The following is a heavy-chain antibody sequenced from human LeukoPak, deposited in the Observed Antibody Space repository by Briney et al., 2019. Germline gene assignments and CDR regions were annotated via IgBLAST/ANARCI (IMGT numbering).Heavy chain of an antibody. Sequence: GGSLRPSCAASGFTFDDYTMHWVRQAPGKGLEWVSGISWNSGSIGYADSVKGRFTISRDNAKNSLYLQMNSLRAEDTAVYYCARDREWVWYDFWRASDYFDYWGQGTLVTVSS. J-gene: IGHJ4*02. D-gene: IGHD3-3*01. CDR1: GFTFDDYT. CDR2: ISWNSGSI. CDR3: ARDREWVWYDFWRASDYFDY. V-gene: IGHV3-9*01.